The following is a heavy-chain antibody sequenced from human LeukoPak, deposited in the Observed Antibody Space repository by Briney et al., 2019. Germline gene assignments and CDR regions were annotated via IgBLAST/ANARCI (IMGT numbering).Heavy chain of an antibody. CDR3: ARGRAGIAAAGFDY. Sequence: PGRSLRLSCATSGFTFSMSAMHWVRLAPGKGLDWVAVISFDGGNKFYADSVKGRFSISRENSKNTLYLQMNSLGLDDTAFYFCARGRAGIAAAGFDYWGQGTLVTVSS. J-gene: IGHJ4*02. V-gene: IGHV3-30-3*01. CDR1: GFTFSMSA. CDR2: ISFDGGNK. D-gene: IGHD6-13*01.